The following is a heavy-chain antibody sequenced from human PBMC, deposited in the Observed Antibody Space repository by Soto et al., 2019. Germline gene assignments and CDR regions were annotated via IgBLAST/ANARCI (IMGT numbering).Heavy chain of an antibody. CDR2: IDPSDSYT. J-gene: IGHJ4*02. D-gene: IGHD7-27*01. CDR1: GYSFPNYW. CDR3: ARNWGSYFDY. V-gene: IGHV5-10-1*01. Sequence: PGESLKISCQASGYSFPNYWINWVRQMPGKGLEWMGRIDPSDSYTNYTPSFQGHVTISADKSISTAYLQWSSLKASDTAIYYCARNWGSYFDYWGQGTPVTVSS.